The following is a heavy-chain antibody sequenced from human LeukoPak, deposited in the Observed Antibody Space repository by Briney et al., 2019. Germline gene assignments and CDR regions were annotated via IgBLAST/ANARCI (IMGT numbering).Heavy chain of an antibody. J-gene: IGHJ2*01. CDR2: MHTRGST. V-gene: IGHV4-4*07. CDR3: ARDVGRYTYGYRPTEVYWYFDL. CDR1: GGSISSYY. Sequence: SETLSLTCSVSGGSISSYYWTWIRQPAGKGLEWIGRMHTRGSTNYNPSLKSRVTISVDTSKNQFSLKLSSVIAADTPVYYCARDVGRYTYGYRPTEVYWYFDLWGRGTLVTVSS. D-gene: IGHD5-18*01.